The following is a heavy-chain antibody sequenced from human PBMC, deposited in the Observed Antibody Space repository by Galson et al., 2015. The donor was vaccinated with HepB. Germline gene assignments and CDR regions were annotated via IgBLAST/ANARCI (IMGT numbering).Heavy chain of an antibody. CDR2: IWYDGSNK. Sequence: SLRLSCAASGFTFSYYGMHWVRQASGKGLEWVAGIWYDGSNKYYVDSVKGRFTMSRDSSKNTLYMQLNSLRAEDTAVYYCARGVAEYQPFYYYFYMDVWGKGTTVSVSS. CDR1: GFTFSYYG. V-gene: IGHV3-33*01. D-gene: IGHD2-2*01. J-gene: IGHJ6*03. CDR3: ARGVAEYQPFYYYFYMDV.